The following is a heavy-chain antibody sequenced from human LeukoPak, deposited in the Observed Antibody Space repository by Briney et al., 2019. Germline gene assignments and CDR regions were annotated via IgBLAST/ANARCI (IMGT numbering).Heavy chain of an antibody. D-gene: IGHD5-12*01. V-gene: IGHV4-61*02. CDR3: ARTGLRFDY. CDR1: GGSTSSGSYY. J-gene: IGHJ4*02. Sequence: SETLSLTSTVSGGSTSSGSYYWSWIRQPAGKGLEWIGRIYTSGSTNYNPSLKSRVTISVDTSKNQFSLKLSSVTAADTAVYYCARTGLRFDYWGQGTLVNVSS. CDR2: IYTSGST.